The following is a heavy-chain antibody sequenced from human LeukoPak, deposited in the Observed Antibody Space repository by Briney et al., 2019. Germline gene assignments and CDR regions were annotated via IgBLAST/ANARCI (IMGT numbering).Heavy chain of an antibody. CDR1: GFTFSSYW. Sequence: GGSLRLSCAASGFTFSSYWMSWVRQAPGKGLEWVANIKQDGSEKYYVDSVKGRFTISRDNAKNSLYLQMNSLRAEDTAVHYCARDRLGRITIFGVVIKGRDNYYYMDVWGKGTTVTVSS. J-gene: IGHJ6*03. CDR2: IKQDGSEK. V-gene: IGHV3-7*01. CDR3: ARDRLGRITIFGVVIKGRDNYYYMDV. D-gene: IGHD3-3*01.